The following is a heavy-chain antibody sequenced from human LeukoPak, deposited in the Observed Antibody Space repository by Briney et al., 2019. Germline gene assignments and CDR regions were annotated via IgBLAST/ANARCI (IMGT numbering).Heavy chain of an antibody. D-gene: IGHD3-22*01. CDR3: AKEAYYYDSSGYYYDD. J-gene: IGHJ4*02. Sequence: SGGSLRLSCAASGFTFSSYAMSWVRRAPGKGLEWVSAISGSGGSTYYADSVKGRFTISRDNSKNTLYLQMNSLRAEDTAVYYCAKEAYYYDSSGYYYDDWGQGTLVTVSS. V-gene: IGHV3-23*01. CDR2: ISGSGGST. CDR1: GFTFSSYA.